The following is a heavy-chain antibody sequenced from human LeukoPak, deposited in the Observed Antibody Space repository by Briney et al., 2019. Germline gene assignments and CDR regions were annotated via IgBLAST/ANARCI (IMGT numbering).Heavy chain of an antibody. CDR1: GGSISSSSYY. J-gene: IGHJ4*02. Sequence: PSETLSLTCTVSGGSISSSSYYWGWIRQPPGKGLEWIGSIYYSGSTYYNPSLKSRVTISVDTSKNQFSLKLSSVTAANTAVYYCARERDLGEDFDYWGQGTLVTVSS. CDR2: IYYSGST. D-gene: IGHD1-26*01. CDR3: ARERDLGEDFDY. V-gene: IGHV4-39*07.